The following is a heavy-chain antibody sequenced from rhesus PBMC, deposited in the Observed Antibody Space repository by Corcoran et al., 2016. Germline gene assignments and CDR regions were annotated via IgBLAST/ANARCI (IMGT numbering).Heavy chain of an antibody. D-gene: IGHD6-31*01. V-gene: IGHV4S7*01. CDR2: IYSSSGNT. Sequence: QVQLQESGPGLLKPSETLSLTCAVSGGSISGGYGLGWIRQPPGKGLGWIGSIYSSSGNTYYNPSLKSRVTISTDTSKNQFSLKLSSVTAADTAVYYCAREGSGWLDYWGQGVLFTVSS. CDR1: GGSISGGYG. CDR3: AREGSGWLDY. J-gene: IGHJ4*01.